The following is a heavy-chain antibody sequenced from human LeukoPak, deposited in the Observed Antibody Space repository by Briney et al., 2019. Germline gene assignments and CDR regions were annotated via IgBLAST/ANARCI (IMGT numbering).Heavy chain of an antibody. Sequence: SETLSLTCSVSGGSISSYYRSWIRQSAGKGLEWIGRIYSSGTTNYNPSLKSRVSISVDTYKNQFSLKLSSVSAADTAVYYCARAWDRNSSRAFEIWGQGTIVTVSS. D-gene: IGHD1-7*01. CDR3: ARAWDRNSSRAFEI. CDR2: IYSSGTT. V-gene: IGHV4-4*07. CDR1: GGSISSYY. J-gene: IGHJ3*02.